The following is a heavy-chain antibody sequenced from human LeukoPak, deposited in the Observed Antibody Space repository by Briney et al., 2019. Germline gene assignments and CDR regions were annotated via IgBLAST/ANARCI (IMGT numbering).Heavy chain of an antibody. Sequence: SETLSLTCDVYGGSFSGYKWNLIRQPPGKGLEWIGEINHSGSTNYNPSLKSRVTISVDTSKNQFSLKLSSVTAADTAVYYCARGWVVGYYYMDVWGKGTTVTVSS. J-gene: IGHJ6*03. CDR1: GGSFSGYK. CDR2: INHSGST. V-gene: IGHV4-34*01. D-gene: IGHD7-27*01. CDR3: ARGWVVGYYYMDV.